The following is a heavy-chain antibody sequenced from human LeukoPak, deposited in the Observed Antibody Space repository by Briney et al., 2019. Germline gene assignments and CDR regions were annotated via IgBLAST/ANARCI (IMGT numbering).Heavy chain of an antibody. CDR1: GGSISGYY. CDR3: AKDWGELLFDY. D-gene: IGHD3-16*01. V-gene: IGHV4-59*01. J-gene: IGHJ4*02. CDR2: IYYSGNT. Sequence: PSETLSLTCTVSGGSISGYYWSWIRQPPGRGLEYIGHIYYSGNTDYNPSLKSRVTMSVDTSKNQFSLKLNSVTAADTAVYYCAKDWGELLFDYWGQGTLVTVSS.